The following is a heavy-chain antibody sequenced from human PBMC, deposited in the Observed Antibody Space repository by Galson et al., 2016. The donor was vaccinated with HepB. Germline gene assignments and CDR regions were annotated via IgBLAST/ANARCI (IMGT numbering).Heavy chain of an antibody. Sequence: SVKVSCKASGYTFTSDYMHWVRQAPGQGLEWMGIIVPSGGSTTYAQKFKGRVAMTRDTSTSTVYMELNNLKSEDTAVYFCAGGPSLAGGYGFDYWGQGTLVTVSS. D-gene: IGHD1-1*01. CDR3: AGGPSLAGGYGFDY. J-gene: IGHJ4*02. CDR2: IVPSGGST. V-gene: IGHV1-46*01. CDR1: GYTFTSDY.